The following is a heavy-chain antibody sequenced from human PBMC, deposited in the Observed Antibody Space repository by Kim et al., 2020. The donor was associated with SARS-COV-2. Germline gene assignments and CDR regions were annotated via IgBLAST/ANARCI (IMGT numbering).Heavy chain of an antibody. J-gene: IGHJ5*02. D-gene: IGHD3-3*01. CDR1: GYTFTDYY. CDR3: ARAATPKGWLLWSKWFDP. V-gene: IGHV1-2*06. Sequence: ASVKVSCKTSGYTFTDYYIHWVRQAPGQGLEYMGRINPNSGGINYVQKFQGRVTMSRDTSISTAYMDLSRLTSDDTAMYYCARAATPKGWLLWSKWFDPWGQGTLVTVSS. CDR2: INPNSGGI.